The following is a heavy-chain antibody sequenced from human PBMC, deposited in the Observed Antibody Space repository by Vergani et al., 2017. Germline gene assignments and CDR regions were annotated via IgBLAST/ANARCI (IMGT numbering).Heavy chain of an antibody. V-gene: IGHV1-46*03. D-gene: IGHD5-18*01. CDR3: ARSHGDSLPPDPRRFDY. CDR1: GYTFTNYY. Sequence: QVQLVQSGAEVKKPGSSVKVSCKTSGYTFTNYYIHWVRQAPRQGLEWMGIINPSGGSTTYAQQFQGRLTMTRDTSTSTVYMDLSNLRSEDTAVYYCARSHGDSLPPDPRRFDYWGQGTLVTVSS. CDR2: INPSGGST. J-gene: IGHJ4*02.